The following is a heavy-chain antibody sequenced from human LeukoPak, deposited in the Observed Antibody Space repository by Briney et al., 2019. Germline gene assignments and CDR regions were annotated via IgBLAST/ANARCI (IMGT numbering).Heavy chain of an antibody. D-gene: IGHD5-24*01. V-gene: IGHV4-39*01. CDR3: ARHRDGYNRPLDY. J-gene: IGHJ4*02. CDR1: GGSISSSGHY. CDR2: LHYSGST. Sequence: KPSETLSLTCTVSGGSISSSGHYWGWIRQPPGKGLEWIGSLHYSGSTYHNPSLKSRITISADTSNSQFSLKLSSVAAADTAVYYCARHRDGYNRPLDYWGQGTLVTVSS.